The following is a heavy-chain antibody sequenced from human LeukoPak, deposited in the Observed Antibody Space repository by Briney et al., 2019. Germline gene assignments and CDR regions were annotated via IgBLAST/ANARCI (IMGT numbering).Heavy chain of an antibody. Sequence: GASVKVSCKASGYTFTGYYMHWVRQAPGQGLEWMGWINPNSGGTNYAQKFQGWVTMTRDTSISTAYMELSRLRSDDTAVYYCARSGHYDILTGYSLRYGMDVWGQGTTVTVSS. V-gene: IGHV1-2*04. D-gene: IGHD3-9*01. CDR3: ARSGHYDILTGYSLRYGMDV. CDR2: INPNSGGT. CDR1: GYTFTGYY. J-gene: IGHJ6*02.